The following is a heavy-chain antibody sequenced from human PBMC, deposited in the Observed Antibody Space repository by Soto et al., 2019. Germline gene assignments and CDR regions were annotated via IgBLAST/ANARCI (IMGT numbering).Heavy chain of an antibody. V-gene: IGHV1-2*04. CDR1: GYTFTGYY. D-gene: IGHD1-1*01. J-gene: IGHJ6*02. Sequence: GASVKVSCKASGYTFTGYYMHWVRQAPGQGLEWMGWINPNSGGTNYAQKFQGWVTMTRDTSISTAYMELSRLRSDDTAVYYCAREQRGAGCYYGMDVWGQGTTVTVSS. CDR3: AREQRGAGCYYGMDV. CDR2: INPNSGGT.